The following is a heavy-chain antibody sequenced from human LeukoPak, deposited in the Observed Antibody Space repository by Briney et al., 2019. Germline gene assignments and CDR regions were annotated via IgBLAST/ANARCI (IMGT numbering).Heavy chain of an antibody. V-gene: IGHV3-23*01. Sequence: GGSLRLSCEASGFTFSSYAISWVRQAPGKGLEWVSGIIDSGDITYYANSVKGRFTISRDNSKNTLYLQMNSLRAEDTAVYYRAKLGGQEVYNYYVGVWGKGTTVAVSS. J-gene: IGHJ6*03. CDR1: GFTFSSYA. D-gene: IGHD3-16*01. CDR2: IIDSGDIT. CDR3: AKLGGQEVYNYYVGV.